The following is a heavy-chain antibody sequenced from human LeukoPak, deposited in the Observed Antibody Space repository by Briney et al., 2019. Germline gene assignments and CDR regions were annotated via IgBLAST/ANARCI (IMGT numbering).Heavy chain of an antibody. CDR3: AKLPYYYDSGGSFDY. J-gene: IGHJ4*02. V-gene: IGHV3-23*01. Sequence: GGSLRLSCAASGFTFSSYGMSWVRQAPGKGLEWVSAISGSGGSTYYADSVKGRFTISRDNSKNTLYLQMNSLRAEDTAVYYCAKLPYYYDSGGSFDYWGQGTLVTVSS. D-gene: IGHD3-22*01. CDR1: GFTFSSYG. CDR2: ISGSGGST.